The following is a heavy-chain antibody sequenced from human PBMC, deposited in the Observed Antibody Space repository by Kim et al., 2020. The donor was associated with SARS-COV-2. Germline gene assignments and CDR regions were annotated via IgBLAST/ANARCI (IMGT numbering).Heavy chain of an antibody. V-gene: IGHV3-30*18. D-gene: IGHD1-26*01. J-gene: IGHJ6*02. CDR3: AKGVVGATPYGMDV. CDR1: GFTFSSYG. CDR2: ISYDGSNK. Sequence: GGSLRLSCAASGFTFSSYGMHWVRQAPGKGLEWVAVISYDGSNKYYADSVKGRFTISRDNSKNTLYLQMNSLRAEDTAVYYCAKGVVGATPYGMDVWGQGTTVTVSS.